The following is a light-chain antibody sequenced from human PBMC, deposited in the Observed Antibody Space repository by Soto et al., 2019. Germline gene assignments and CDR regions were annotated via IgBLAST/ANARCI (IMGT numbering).Light chain of an antibody. CDR2: EGS. CDR1: SSVVGSYNL. J-gene: IGLJ1*01. V-gene: IGLV2-23*01. CDR3: CSYAGSSTSV. Sequence: QSVLTQPASVSGSPGQSITISCTGTSSVVGSYNLVSWYQQHPGKAPKLMIYEGSKRPSGVSNRFSGSKSGNTASLTISGLQAEDEADYYCCSYAGSSTSVFGNGTKVTVL.